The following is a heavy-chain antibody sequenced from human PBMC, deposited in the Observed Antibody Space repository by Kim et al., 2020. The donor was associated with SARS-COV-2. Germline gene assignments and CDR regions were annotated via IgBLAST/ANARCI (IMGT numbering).Heavy chain of an antibody. D-gene: IGHD6-13*01. CDR3: ARPYSSSWYGGYFDY. CDR1: GGSISSSSYY. CDR2: IYYSGST. V-gene: IGHV4-39*01. J-gene: IGHJ4*02. Sequence: SETLSLTCTVSGGSISSSSYYWGWIRQPPGKGLEWIGSIYYSGSTYYNPSLKSRVTISVDTSKNQFSLKLSSVTAADTAVYYCARPYSSSWYGGYFDYWGQGTLVTVSS.